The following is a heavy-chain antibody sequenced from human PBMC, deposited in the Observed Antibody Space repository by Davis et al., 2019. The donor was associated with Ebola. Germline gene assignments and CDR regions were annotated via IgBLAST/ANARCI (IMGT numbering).Heavy chain of an antibody. J-gene: IGHJ5*02. CDR2: INHSGST. Sequence: SETLSLTCAVYGGSFSGYYWSWIRQPPGKGLEWIGEINHSGSTNYNPSLKSRVTISVDTSKNQFSLKLSSVTAADTAVYYCARHGSGSSPARAWGQGTLVTVSS. D-gene: IGHD6-13*01. CDR3: ARHGSGSSPARA. CDR1: GGSFSGYY. V-gene: IGHV4-34*01.